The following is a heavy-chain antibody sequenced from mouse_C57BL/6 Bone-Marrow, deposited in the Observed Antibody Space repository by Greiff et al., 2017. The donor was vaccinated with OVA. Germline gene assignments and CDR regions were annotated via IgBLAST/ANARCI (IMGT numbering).Heavy chain of an antibody. D-gene: IGHD3-2*02. CDR2: INYDGSST. V-gene: IGHV5-16*01. J-gene: IGHJ3*01. CDR3: ARGQGGFAY. Sequence: EVPRAAFEGGLVQPGSSMKLFCTASGFPFSDYYMALVRPVPEKGLEWVANINYDGSSTYYLDSLKSRFIIARDNTKNILYLQMSSLKSEDTATYCCARGQGGFAYWGQGTLVTVSA. CDR1: GFPFSDYY.